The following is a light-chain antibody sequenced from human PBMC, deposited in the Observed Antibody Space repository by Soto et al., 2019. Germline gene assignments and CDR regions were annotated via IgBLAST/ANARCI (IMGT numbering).Light chain of an antibody. CDR2: TAS. V-gene: IGKV1-9*01. CDR1: QGISNY. CDR3: QHRHSYPLT. Sequence: DIQMTQSPSTLSAAVGDRVTITCRASQGISNYLAWYQQKAGQAPKLLIHTASTLQNGVPSRFSGSGSGTEFTLTISSLQPEDLATYYCQHRHSYPLTFRGGTKVDIK. J-gene: IGKJ4*01.